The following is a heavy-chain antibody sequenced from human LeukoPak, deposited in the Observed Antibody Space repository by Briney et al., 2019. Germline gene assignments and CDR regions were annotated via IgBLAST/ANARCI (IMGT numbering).Heavy chain of an antibody. CDR3: AKLEGSGWSGYMDV. CDR1: GFTFSSYS. D-gene: IGHD6-19*01. V-gene: IGHV3-23*01. J-gene: IGHJ6*03. Sequence: PGGSLRLSCAASGFTFSSYSMNWVRQAPGKGLEWVAAINPGGDTTYSADSVRGRFIISRDNSKNTLFLQLKSLRAEDTAIYYCAKLEGSGWSGYMDVWGEGTTVTVS. CDR2: INPGGDTT.